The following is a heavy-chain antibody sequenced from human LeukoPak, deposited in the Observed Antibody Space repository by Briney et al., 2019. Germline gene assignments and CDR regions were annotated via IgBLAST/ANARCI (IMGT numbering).Heavy chain of an antibody. D-gene: IGHD6-13*01. J-gene: IGHJ6*02. CDR2: INPSGGST. V-gene: IGHV1-46*01. CDR1: GYTFTTYY. CDR3: ARSGAAPINHYYYGMDV. Sequence: ALLKLSCKASGYTFTTYYMHWVRQSPGHGLEWMGIINPSGGSTSYAQKFQGRVTMTRDTSTSTVYMEQSSLRSDDTAVYYCARSGAAPINHYYYGMDVWGQGTTVTVSS.